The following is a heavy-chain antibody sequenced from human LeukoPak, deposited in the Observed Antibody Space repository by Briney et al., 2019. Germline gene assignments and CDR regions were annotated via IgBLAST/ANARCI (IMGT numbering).Heavy chain of an antibody. Sequence: PGGSLRLSCAASGFTFSNAWMSWVRQAPGKGLEWVSAISGSGGSTYYADSVKGRFTISRDNSKNTLYLQMNSLRAEDTAVYYCAKGYYYYYYMDVWGKGTTVTVSS. CDR3: AKGYYYYYYMDV. J-gene: IGHJ6*03. CDR1: GFTFSNAW. V-gene: IGHV3-23*01. CDR2: ISGSGGST.